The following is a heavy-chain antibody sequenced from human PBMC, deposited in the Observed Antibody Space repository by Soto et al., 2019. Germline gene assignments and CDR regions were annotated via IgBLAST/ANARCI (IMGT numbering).Heavy chain of an antibody. CDR1: GGSISSSRSY. J-gene: IGHJ4*02. Sequence: QLQLQESGPGPVKPSETLSLTCTVSGGSISSSRSYWGWIRQPPGKGLECIGSIYYSGSTYYSPYLKSRVTISVDTSKNQFSLKLSSVTAADTAVYYCARRGLVGATTFDYWGQGTLVTVSS. D-gene: IGHD1-26*01. CDR2: IYYSGST. V-gene: IGHV4-39*01. CDR3: ARRGLVGATTFDY.